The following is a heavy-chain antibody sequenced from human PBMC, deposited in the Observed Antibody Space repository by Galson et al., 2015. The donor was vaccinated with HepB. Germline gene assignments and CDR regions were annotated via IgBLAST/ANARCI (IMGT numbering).Heavy chain of an antibody. CDR3: ARTLVVVPAAMGYYYYYYGMDV. J-gene: IGHJ6*02. CDR1: GGTFSSYA. Sequence: SVKVSCKASGGTFSSYAISWVRQAPGQGLEWMGGIIPIFGTANYAQKFQGRVTITADESTSTAYMELSSLRSEDTAVYYCARTLVVVPAAMGYYYYYYGMDVWGQGTTVTVSS. CDR2: IIPIFGTA. D-gene: IGHD2-2*01. V-gene: IGHV1-69*13.